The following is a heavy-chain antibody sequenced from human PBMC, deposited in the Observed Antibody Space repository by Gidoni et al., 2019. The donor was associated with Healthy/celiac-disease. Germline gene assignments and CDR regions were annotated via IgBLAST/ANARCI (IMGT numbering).Heavy chain of an antibody. CDR3: AKTGTSSCY. J-gene: IGHJ4*02. CDR2: IYSGGST. V-gene: IGHV3-53*01. D-gene: IGHD1-1*01. Sequence: EVQLVESGGGLLQPGGSLRLSCAASGFTVSSTYISRVRQAPGKGREWVSVIYSGGSTYYADSVKGRFTISRDNSKNTLYLQMNSLRAEDTAVYYCAKTGTSSCYWGQGTLVTVSS. CDR1: GFTVSSTY.